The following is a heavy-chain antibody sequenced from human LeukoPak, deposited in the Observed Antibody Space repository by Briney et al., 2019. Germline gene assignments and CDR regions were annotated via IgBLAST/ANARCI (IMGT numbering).Heavy chain of an antibody. D-gene: IGHD1-26*01. CDR2: IRYDGSEK. CDR1: GFSFSSYG. CDR3: AKAGGSSFDY. J-gene: IGHJ4*02. Sequence: GGSLRLSCAASGFSFSSYGMHWVRQAPGKDLEWVAFIRYDGSEKYYADSVKGRFTISRDNSKNTVHLQMNSLRAEDTALYYCAKAGGSSFDYWGQGTLVTVSS. V-gene: IGHV3-30*02.